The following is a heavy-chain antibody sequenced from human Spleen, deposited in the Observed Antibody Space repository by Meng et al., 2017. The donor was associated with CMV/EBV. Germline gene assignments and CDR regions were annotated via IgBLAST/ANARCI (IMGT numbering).Heavy chain of an antibody. Sequence: QAQLVHSGAELRKPGASVKVSCKASGDTFTDYYMHWVRQAPGQGLEWMGCINPNSGDTNYAQKLQGRVTMTTDTSTSTAYMELRSLRSDDTAVYYCAREADGATFDYWGQGTLVTVSS. CDR2: INPNSGDT. CDR3: AREADGATFDY. V-gene: IGHV1-2*02. CDR1: GDTFTDYY. D-gene: IGHD1-26*01. J-gene: IGHJ4*02.